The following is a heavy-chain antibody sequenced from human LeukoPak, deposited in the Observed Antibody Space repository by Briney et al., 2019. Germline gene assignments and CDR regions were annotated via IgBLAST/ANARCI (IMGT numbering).Heavy chain of an antibody. J-gene: IGHJ3*02. CDR2: IYGGGST. Sequence: GGSLKLSCAVSAFTVSSNYVSWVRQAPGKGLEWVSVIYGGGSTNYADSVKGRFTISRDNSKNTLYLQMNSLRAEDTAVYYCARDHNGSYQRAFDIWGQGTMVTVSS. CDR3: ARDHNGSYQRAFDI. V-gene: IGHV3-66*02. CDR1: AFTVSSNY. D-gene: IGHD1-26*01.